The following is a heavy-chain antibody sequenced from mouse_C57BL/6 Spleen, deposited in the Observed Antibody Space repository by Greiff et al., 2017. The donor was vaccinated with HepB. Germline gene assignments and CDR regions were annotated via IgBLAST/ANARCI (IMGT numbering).Heavy chain of an antibody. J-gene: IGHJ1*03. CDR3: ARPFTTVVAHWYFDV. Sequence: QVQLQQPGTELVKPGASVKLSCKASGYTFTSYWMHWVKQRPGQGLEWIGNINPSNGGTNYNEKFKSKATLTVDKSSSTAYMQLSSLTSEDSAVYYWARPFTTVVAHWYFDVWGTGTTVTVSS. D-gene: IGHD1-1*01. CDR2: INPSNGGT. V-gene: IGHV1-53*01. CDR1: GYTFTSYW.